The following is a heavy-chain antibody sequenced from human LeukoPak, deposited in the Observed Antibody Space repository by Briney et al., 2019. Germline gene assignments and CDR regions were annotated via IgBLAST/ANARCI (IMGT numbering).Heavy chain of an antibody. J-gene: IGHJ5*02. V-gene: IGHV3-53*01. CDR2: IYSGGST. D-gene: IGHD1-26*01. CDR1: GFTVSSNY. Sequence: GGSLRLSCAASGFTVSSNYMSWVRQAPGKGLEWVSLIYSGGSTYYADSVKGRFTISRDNSKNTVYLQMNSLRAEDTAVYYCAREERNWFDPWGQGTLVTVSA. CDR3: AREERNWFDP.